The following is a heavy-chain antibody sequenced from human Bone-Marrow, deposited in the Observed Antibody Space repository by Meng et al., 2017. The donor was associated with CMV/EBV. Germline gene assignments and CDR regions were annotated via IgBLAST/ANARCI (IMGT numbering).Heavy chain of an antibody. Sequence: GSLRLSCTVSGGSISSYYWSWIRQPPGKGLEWIGYIYYSGSTNYNPSLKSRVTISVDTSKNQFSLKLSSVTAADTAVYYCASCPPVTIFGVVIIRDCYYGMDVWGQGTTVTVSS. CDR3: ASCPPVTIFGVVIIRDCYYGMDV. J-gene: IGHJ6*02. V-gene: IGHV4-59*01. CDR2: IYYSGST. CDR1: GGSISSYY. D-gene: IGHD3-3*01.